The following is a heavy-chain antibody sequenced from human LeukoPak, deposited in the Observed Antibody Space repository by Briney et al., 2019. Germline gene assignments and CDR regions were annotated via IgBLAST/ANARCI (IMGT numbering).Heavy chain of an antibody. J-gene: IGHJ4*02. D-gene: IGHD2-21*01. CDR2: INPNSGGT. CDR1: GYSITDYY. Sequence: ASVKVSCKTSGYSITDYYMHWVRQAPGQGLEWMGWINPNSGGTSSAQKFQGRVTMTRDTSITTVYMEVSWLTSDDTAIYYCARADRLHGGPYLIGPRGQGTLVTVSS. V-gene: IGHV1-2*02. CDR3: ARADRLHGGPYLIGP.